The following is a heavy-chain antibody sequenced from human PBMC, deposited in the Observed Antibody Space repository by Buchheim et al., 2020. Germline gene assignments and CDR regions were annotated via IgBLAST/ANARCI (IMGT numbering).Heavy chain of an antibody. Sequence: EVQLVESGGGLVQPGGSLRLSCAASGFTFSSYSMNWVRQAPGKGLEWVSYISSSSSTIYYADSVKGRFIISRDNAKNSLYLQMNSLRAEDTAVYYCARDQPHYYGSGSYLSTYYYYYGMDVWGQGTT. CDR1: GFTFSSYS. CDR3: ARDQPHYYGSGSYLSTYYYYYGMDV. CDR2: ISSSSSTI. V-gene: IGHV3-48*04. D-gene: IGHD3-10*01. J-gene: IGHJ6*02.